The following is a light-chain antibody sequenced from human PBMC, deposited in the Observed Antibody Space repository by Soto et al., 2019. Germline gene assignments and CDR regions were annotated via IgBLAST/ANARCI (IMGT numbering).Light chain of an antibody. J-gene: IGKJ1*01. V-gene: IGKV3-15*01. CDR2: GAS. CDR3: QQYNNWPWT. Sequence: EIVMTQSPATLSVSPGGRATLSCRASQSISDTLAWYQQKPGQAPRLLIHGASTRAPGFPARFSGSGSGTDFTLTISSLQSEDFAVYYCQQYNNWPWTFGQGTKVE. CDR1: QSISDT.